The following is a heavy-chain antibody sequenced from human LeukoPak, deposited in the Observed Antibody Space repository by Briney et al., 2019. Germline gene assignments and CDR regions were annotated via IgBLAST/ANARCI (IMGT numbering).Heavy chain of an antibody. V-gene: IGHV3-30*04. CDR2: IIYDGSNK. CDR1: GFDLSSYA. J-gene: IGHJ4*01. CDR3: ARGVGETLSGWTLDY. D-gene: IGHD6-19*01. Sequence: GGSLRLSCAASGFDLSSYAMHWVRQAPGKGLEWMAVIIYDGSNKNYADSVKGRFTISRDNSRNTLYMKMNSLRVEDTAVYYCARGVGETLSGWTLDYWGHGTLVAVSS.